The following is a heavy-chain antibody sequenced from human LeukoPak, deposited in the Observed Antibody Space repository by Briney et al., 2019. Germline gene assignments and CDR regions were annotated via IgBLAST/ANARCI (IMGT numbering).Heavy chain of an antibody. CDR1: GGTFRTHA. V-gene: IGHV1-69*05. J-gene: IGHJ6*03. D-gene: IGHD3-10*01. Sequence: ASVKVSCKASGGTFRTHAISWVRQAPGQGLEWMGGIIPIFGKPTYAQRFQGRVTITTDDSTSTAYMELGSLRSDDTAVYYCASANSGSPAFSYMDVWGKGTTVTVSS. CDR2: IIPIFGKP. CDR3: ASANSGSPAFSYMDV.